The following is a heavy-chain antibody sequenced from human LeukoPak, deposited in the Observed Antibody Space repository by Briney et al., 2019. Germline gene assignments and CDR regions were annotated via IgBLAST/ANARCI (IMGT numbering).Heavy chain of an antibody. CDR1: GYTFTSYD. V-gene: IGHV1-8*01. CDR3: ARLGYDFWSGSNPPYGSGSNWFDP. CDR2: MNPISGDT. Sequence: GASVNVSFTASGYTFTSYDVNWVRQATGQGLEWMGWMNPISGDTGYALKFQGRVTMTTDTSTSTAYMELRSLRSDDTAVYYCARLGYDFWSGSNPPYGSGSNWFDPWGQGTLVTVSS. D-gene: IGHD3-3*01. J-gene: IGHJ5*02.